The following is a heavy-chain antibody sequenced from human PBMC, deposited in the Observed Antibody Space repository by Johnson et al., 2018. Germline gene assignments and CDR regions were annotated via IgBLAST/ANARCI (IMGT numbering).Heavy chain of an antibody. V-gene: IGHV3-30-3*01. J-gene: IGHJ6*02. CDR2: ISYDGNNK. CDR1: GFTFSSYP. D-gene: IGHD3-10*01. CDR3: ARDSGVGESYYYYGMDV. Sequence: QVQLVESGGGVVQPGRSLRLCCAASGFTFSSYPIHWVRQAPGKGLEWVAVISYDGNNKYYADSVEGRFTISRDNSKNTLYLQVNSLSAEDTAVYYCARDSGVGESYYYYGMDVWGQGTTVTVSS.